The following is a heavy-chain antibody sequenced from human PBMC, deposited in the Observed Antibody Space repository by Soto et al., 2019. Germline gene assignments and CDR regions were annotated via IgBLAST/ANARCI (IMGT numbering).Heavy chain of an antibody. Sequence: PGGSLRLSCAASGFTFSSYGMHWVRQAPGKGLEWVAVIWYDGSNKYYADSVKGRFTISRDNSKNTLYLQMNSLRAEDTAVYYCARDALITMVRGVIIVPWFDPWGQGTLVTVSS. CDR3: ARDALITMVRGVIIVPWFDP. CDR1: GFTFSSYG. D-gene: IGHD3-10*01. V-gene: IGHV3-33*01. J-gene: IGHJ5*02. CDR2: IWYDGSNK.